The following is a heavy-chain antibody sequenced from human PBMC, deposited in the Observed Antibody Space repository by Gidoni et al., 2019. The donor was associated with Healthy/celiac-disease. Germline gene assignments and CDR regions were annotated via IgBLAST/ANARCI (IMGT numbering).Heavy chain of an antibody. CDR1: GYSVTSYW. CDR2: IEPSDSYT. CDR3: ARLVPVIAVAGTDWFDP. J-gene: IGHJ5*02. V-gene: IGHV5-10-1*03. D-gene: IGHD6-19*01. Sequence: EVQLVQSGAEVKKPGESLRISCKGSGYSVTSYWISWVRPMPGKGLEWMGRIEPSDSYTNYSPSFQGHVTISADKSISTAYLQWSSLKASDTAMYYWARLVPVIAVAGTDWFDPWGQGTLVTVSS.